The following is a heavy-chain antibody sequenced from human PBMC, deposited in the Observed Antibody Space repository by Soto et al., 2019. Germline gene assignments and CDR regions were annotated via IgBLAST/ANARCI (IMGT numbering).Heavy chain of an antibody. CDR3: ARERGDSHWIDP. Sequence: SETLSLTCSVSGGSVSSESYYWIWIRQTPGKGLEWIGNVENSGSTKYNPSLKSRVTISVDTSKNQFSLKLSSVTGADTAVYYCARERGDSHWIDPWGQGTLVTVSS. J-gene: IGHJ5*02. D-gene: IGHD2-21*01. V-gene: IGHV4-61*01. CDR2: VENSGST. CDR1: GGSVSSESYY.